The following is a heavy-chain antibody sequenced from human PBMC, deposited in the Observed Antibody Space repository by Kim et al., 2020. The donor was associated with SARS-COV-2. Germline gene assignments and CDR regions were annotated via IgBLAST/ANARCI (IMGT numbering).Heavy chain of an antibody. Sequence: GGSLRLSCAASGFTFSSYAMYWVRQAPGSGLEWVAVISYDGSNKYYVDSVKGRFTISRDNSKNTMYLQMNSLRAEDTAVYYCARSASGSYLYYFDYWGQGTLVTVSS. CDR1: GFTFSSYA. V-gene: IGHV3-30*04. CDR2: ISYDGSNK. J-gene: IGHJ4*02. D-gene: IGHD1-26*01. CDR3: ARSASGSYLYYFDY.